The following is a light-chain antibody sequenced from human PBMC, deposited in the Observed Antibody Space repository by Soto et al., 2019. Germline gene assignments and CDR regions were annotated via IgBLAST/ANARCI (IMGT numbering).Light chain of an antibody. J-gene: IGKJ2*01. Sequence: EIVLTQSPATLSLSPGERATLSCRASQSVSSYLAWYQQKPGQAPRLLIYDASNRATVIPARFSGSGSGTDFTLTISSLEPEDFAVYYCQQRSNWPPRGTFGQGTKLEIK. V-gene: IGKV3-11*01. CDR2: DAS. CDR1: QSVSSY. CDR3: QQRSNWPPRGT.